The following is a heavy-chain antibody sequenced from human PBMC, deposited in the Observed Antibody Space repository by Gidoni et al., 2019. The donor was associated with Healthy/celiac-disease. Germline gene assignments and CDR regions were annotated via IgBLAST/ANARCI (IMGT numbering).Heavy chain of an antibody. CDR1: GFTFRSSG. D-gene: IGHD2-2*02. CDR2: IWYDGSNK. CDR3: ARGQSDIVVVPAAILYTYYFDY. J-gene: IGHJ4*02. V-gene: IGHV3-33*01. Sequence: QVQLVESGGGVVHPGSSLTLPCAASGFTFRSSGMHCVRQAPGKGLEWVAVIWYDGSNKYYADSVKGRFTISRDNSKNTLYLQMNSLRAEDTAVYYCARGQSDIVVVPAAILYTYYFDYWGQGTLVTVCS.